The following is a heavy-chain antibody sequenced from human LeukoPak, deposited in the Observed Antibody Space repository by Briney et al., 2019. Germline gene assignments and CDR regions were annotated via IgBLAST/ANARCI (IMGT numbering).Heavy chain of an antibody. CDR2: ISHDGSNK. V-gene: IGHV3-30*04. CDR1: AFTFSGYS. D-gene: IGHD1-1*01. Sequence: GRSLRLSCVVSAFTFSGYSMHWVRQAPGKGLEWVAFISHDGSNKYCADPLKGRFTISRDNSKNTLFLQMNSLRPEDTAVYYCARVGYDYNWYDAFDIWGQGTMVTVSS. J-gene: IGHJ3*02. CDR3: ARVGYDYNWYDAFDI.